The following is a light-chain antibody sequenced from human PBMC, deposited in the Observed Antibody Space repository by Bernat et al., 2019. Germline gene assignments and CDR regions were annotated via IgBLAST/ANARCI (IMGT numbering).Light chain of an antibody. CDR1: SSDVGGYNY. Sequence: QSALTQPPSAAGSPGQSVTISCTGTSSDVGGYNYVAWYQQHPGKAPKLIIYDVSNRPSGVSNRFSGSKSGNTASLTISGLQAEDEADYYCSSYTNTNARVFGGGTKLTVL. J-gene: IGLJ3*02. CDR2: DVS. V-gene: IGLV2-14*01. CDR3: SSYTNTNARV.